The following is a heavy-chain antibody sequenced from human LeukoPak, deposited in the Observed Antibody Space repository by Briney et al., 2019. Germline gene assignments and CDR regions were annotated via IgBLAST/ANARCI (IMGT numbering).Heavy chain of an antibody. CDR3: ARDRAAAGLDY. V-gene: IGHV3-53*01. J-gene: IGHJ4*02. CDR2: IYSGGST. D-gene: IGHD6-13*01. CDR1: GFTVSSNY. Sequence: GGSLRLSCAASGFTVSSNYMSWVRQAPGKGLEWVSVIYSGGSTYYADSVKRRFTISRDNSKNTLYLLMNSLRAEDTAVYYCARDRAAAGLDYWGQGTLVTVSS.